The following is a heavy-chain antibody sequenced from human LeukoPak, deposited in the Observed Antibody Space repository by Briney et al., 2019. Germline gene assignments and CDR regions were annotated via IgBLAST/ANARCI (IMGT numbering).Heavy chain of an antibody. D-gene: IGHD2/OR15-2a*01. CDR3: ARDSRH. V-gene: IGHV4-38-2*02. J-gene: IGHJ4*02. CDR2: IYHSGST. Sequence: SETLSLTCTVSGYSISSGYYWGWIRQPPGKGLEWIGSIYHSGSTYYNPSLKSRVTISVDTSKNQFSLKLSSVTAADTAVYYCARDSRHWGQGTLVTVSS. CDR1: GYSISSGYY.